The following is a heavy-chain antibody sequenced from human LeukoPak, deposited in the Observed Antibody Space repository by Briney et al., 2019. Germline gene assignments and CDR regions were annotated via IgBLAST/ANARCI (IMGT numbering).Heavy chain of an antibody. CDR2: ISSSSSYI. CDR1: GFTLSTYN. V-gene: IGHV3-21*01. CDR3: ARAVSMGRGDY. D-gene: IGHD5-24*01. Sequence: NPGGSLRLSCAASGFTLSTYNMNWVRQAPGKGLEWVSSISSSSSYIEYADSVKGRFTISRDNAKNSLYLQMNSLRAEDTAVYYCARAVSMGRGDYWGQGTLVTVSS. J-gene: IGHJ4*02.